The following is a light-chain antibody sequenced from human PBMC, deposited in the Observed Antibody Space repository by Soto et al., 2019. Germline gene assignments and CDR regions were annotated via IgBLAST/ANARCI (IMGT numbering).Light chain of an antibody. CDR3: QPYNDLPLT. CDR2: DAS. J-gene: IGKJ1*01. V-gene: IGKV3-15*01. CDR1: QSVSSN. Sequence: EIVMTQSPATLSLSPGERATLSCRASQSVSSNLAWYQQKPGQAPRLLISDASTRATGIPDRFSGSGSGTEFNLTIPRLQYEDFAVYYWQPYNDLPLTVGQGTKVEIK.